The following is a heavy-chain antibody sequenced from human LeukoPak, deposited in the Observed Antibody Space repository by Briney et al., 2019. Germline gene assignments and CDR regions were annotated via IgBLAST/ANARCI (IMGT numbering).Heavy chain of an antibody. CDR2: IRSKGKNYAT. CDR1: GFNFSGSA. CDR3: SRIEDFAMVVVPNDY. J-gene: IGHJ4*02. D-gene: IGHD2-15*01. V-gene: IGHV3-73*01. Sequence: GGSLRLSCAASGFNFSGSAIHWVRQASGKGLEWVGRIRSKGKNYATAYAASVKGRFTISRDDSKNTAYLQMNSLKTEDTAVYYCSRIEDFAMVVVPNDYWGQGTLVTVSS.